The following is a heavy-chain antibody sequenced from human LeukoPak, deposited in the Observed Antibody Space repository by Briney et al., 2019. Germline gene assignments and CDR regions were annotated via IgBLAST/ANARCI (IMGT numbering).Heavy chain of an antibody. V-gene: IGHV3-23*01. CDR2: ISGSGGST. J-gene: IGHJ6*03. D-gene: IGHD2-2*01. Sequence: GGSLRLSCAASGFTFSSYAMSWVRQAPGKGMEWVSAISGSGGSTYYADSVKGRFTISRDNSKNTLYLQMNSLRAEDTAVYYCAKDIRYCSSTSCYYYYYMDVWGKGTTVTVSS. CDR1: GFTFSSYA. CDR3: AKDIRYCSSTSCYYYYYMDV.